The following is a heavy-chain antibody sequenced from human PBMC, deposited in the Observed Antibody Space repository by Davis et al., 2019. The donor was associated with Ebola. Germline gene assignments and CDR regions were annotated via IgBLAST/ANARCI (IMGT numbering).Heavy chain of an antibody. Sequence: PSETLSLSCATSGVSVSSSGRNWIRQSPSRGLEWLARTYYRSKWYKDYAVLVKSRLTINANTSKNQYSLQLNPVIPEYTALYYCARGWFRAGMDVWGEGTTVTVSP. CDR2: TYYRSKWYK. J-gene: IGHJ6*04. D-gene: IGHD3-10*01. V-gene: IGHV6-1*01. CDR1: GVSVSSSG. CDR3: ARGWFRAGMDV.